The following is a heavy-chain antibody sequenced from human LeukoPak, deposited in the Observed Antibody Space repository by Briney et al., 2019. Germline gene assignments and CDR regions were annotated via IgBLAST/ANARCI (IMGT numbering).Heavy chain of an antibody. Sequence: PGGSLRLSCAASGFTFDDYAMHWVRQAPGKGLEWVSGISGSGGSTYYADSVKGRFTISRDNSKNTLYLQMNSLRAEDTAVYYCAKPVRTRGSETVVITDYWGQGTLVTVSS. CDR1: GFTFDDYA. J-gene: IGHJ4*02. V-gene: IGHV3-23*01. CDR3: AKPVRTRGSETVVITDY. CDR2: ISGSGGST. D-gene: IGHD3-22*01.